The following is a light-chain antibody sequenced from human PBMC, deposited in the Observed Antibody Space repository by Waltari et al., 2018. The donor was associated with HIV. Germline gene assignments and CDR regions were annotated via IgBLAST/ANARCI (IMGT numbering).Light chain of an antibody. CDR2: DIS. CDR3: GTWDSSLSAGV. J-gene: IGLJ3*02. V-gene: IGLV1-51*01. CDR1: SSNIGNNY. Sequence: QSVLTQPPSVSAAPGQKVTISCSGSSSNIGNNYVSWYQQLPGTAPKLHIYDISRRPSGIPDRFSGSKSGASASLGITGLQTGDEADYYCGTWDSSLSAGVFGGGTKLTVL.